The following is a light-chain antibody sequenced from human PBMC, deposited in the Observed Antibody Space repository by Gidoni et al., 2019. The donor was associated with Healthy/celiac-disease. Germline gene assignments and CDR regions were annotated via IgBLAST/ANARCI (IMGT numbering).Light chain of an antibody. J-gene: IGKJ2*01. CDR3: QQYYSTPYT. CDR1: QSVLYSSHNKNY. Sequence: DIVMTQSPDSLAVSLGERATINCKSSQSVLYSSHNKNYLAWYRQKPGQPPSLLIYWASKRESGVTDRLSGRGSGTDFTLTIRSLQAEDVAVYYCQQYYSTPYTFGQGTKLEIK. CDR2: WAS. V-gene: IGKV4-1*01.